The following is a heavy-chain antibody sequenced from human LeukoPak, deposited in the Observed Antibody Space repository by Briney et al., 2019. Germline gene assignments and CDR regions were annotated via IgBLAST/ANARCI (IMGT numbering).Heavy chain of an antibody. CDR2: INPNSGGT. D-gene: IGHD5-18*01. V-gene: IGHV1-2*02. J-gene: IGHJ4*02. CDR1: GYTFTGYY. Sequence: ASVKVSCKASGYTFTGYYMHWVRQAPGQGLEWMGWINPNSGGTNYAQKFQGRVTMTRDTSISTAYMELSRLRSDDTAVYHCARQKVDTALNFDYWGQGTLVTVSS. CDR3: ARQKVDTALNFDY.